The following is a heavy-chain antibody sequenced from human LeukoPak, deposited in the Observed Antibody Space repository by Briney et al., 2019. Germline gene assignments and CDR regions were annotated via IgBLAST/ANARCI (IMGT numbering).Heavy chain of an antibody. V-gene: IGHV3-33*01. CDR1: GFTFSSYG. Sequence: GGSLRLSCAASGFTFSSYGMHWVRQAPGKGLEWVAVIWYDGSNKYYADSVKGRFAISRDNSKNTLYLQMNSLRAEDTAVYYCASWITILNYFDFWGQGTLVTVSS. J-gene: IGHJ4*02. CDR3: ASWITILNYFDF. D-gene: IGHD3-3*01. CDR2: IWYDGSNK.